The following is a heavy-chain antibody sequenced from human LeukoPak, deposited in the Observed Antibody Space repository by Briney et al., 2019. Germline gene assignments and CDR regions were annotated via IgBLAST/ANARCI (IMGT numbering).Heavy chain of an antibody. CDR2: ISAYNGNT. J-gene: IGHJ5*02. CDR3: ARDSIVVVVAATAYNWFDP. D-gene: IGHD2-15*01. Sequence: ASVKVSCKASGYTFTSYGISWVRQAPGQGLEWMGWISAYNGNTNYAQKLQGRVTMTTDTSTSTAYMELRSLRSDDTAVYYCARDSIVVVVAATAYNWFDPWGQGTLVTVSS. V-gene: IGHV1-18*01. CDR1: GYTFTSYG.